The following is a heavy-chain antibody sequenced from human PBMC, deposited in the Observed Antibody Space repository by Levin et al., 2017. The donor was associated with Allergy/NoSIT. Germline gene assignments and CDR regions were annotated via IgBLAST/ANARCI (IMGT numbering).Heavy chain of an antibody. V-gene: IGHV3-33*01. J-gene: IGHJ6*03. CDR3: ARDKGGVCRMSCFYMDV. Sequence: GGSLRLSCGASGFSFSSYGMHWVRQAPGKGLEWVGVIWNDGSNKYYAESVEGRFTISRDNSKNTLYLQMNSLRAEDTAVYYCARDKGGVCRMSCFYMDVWGKGITVTVSS. CDR2: IWNDGSNK. CDR1: GFSFSSYG. D-gene: IGHD2-8*01.